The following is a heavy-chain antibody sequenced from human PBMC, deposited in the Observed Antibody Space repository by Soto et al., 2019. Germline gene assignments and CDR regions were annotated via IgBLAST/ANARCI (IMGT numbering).Heavy chain of an antibody. J-gene: IGHJ3*02. CDR1: GGSISSSSYY. CDR2: IYYSGST. V-gene: IGHV4-39*01. D-gene: IGHD2-2*01. CDR3: ASIYCSSTSCYYLADAFDI. Sequence: SETLSLTCTVSGGSISSSSYYWGWIRQPPGKGLEWIGSIYYSGSTYYNPSLKSRVTISVDTSKNQFSLKLSSVTAADTAVYYCASIYCSSTSCYYLADAFDIWGQGTMVT.